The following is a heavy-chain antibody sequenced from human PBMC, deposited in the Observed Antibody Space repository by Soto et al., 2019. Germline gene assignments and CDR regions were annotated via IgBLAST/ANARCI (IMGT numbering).Heavy chain of an antibody. CDR2: ISAYNGNT. Sequence: QVQLVQSGAEVKKPGDSVKVSCKASGYNFNSYTISWVRQAPGQGLEWMGRISAYNGNTNYAQKLQGRVTMTTDTSTSTAYMELRSLRSDDTAVYQCARVVGALGRWVDPWGQGTLVTVSS. D-gene: IGHD1-26*01. J-gene: IGHJ5*02. CDR1: GYNFNSYT. V-gene: IGHV1-18*01. CDR3: ARVVGALGRWVDP.